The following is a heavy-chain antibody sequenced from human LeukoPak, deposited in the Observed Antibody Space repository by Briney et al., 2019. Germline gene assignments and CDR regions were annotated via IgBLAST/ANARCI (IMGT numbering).Heavy chain of an antibody. D-gene: IGHD2-15*01. V-gene: IGHV4-31*03. CDR2: IYYSGST. CDR3: ARVSLYCSGGRCYFGYFQH. J-gene: IGHJ1*01. CDR1: GGSISSGGYY. Sequence: SQTLSLTCTVSGGSISSGGYYWSWIRQHPGKGLEWIGYIYYSGSTYYNPSLKSRVTISVDTSKNQFSLKLSSVTAADTAVYYCARVSLYCSGGRCYFGYFQHWGQGTLVTVSS.